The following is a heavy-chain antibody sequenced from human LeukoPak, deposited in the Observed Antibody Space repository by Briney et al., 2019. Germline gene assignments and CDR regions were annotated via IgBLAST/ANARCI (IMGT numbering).Heavy chain of an antibody. CDR2: ISPYNGNT. CDR3: AREMATIVNQFDY. Sequence: ASVKVSCKASGYTFTSYGISWVRQAPGQGLEWMGWISPYNGNTNYAQKLQGRVAMTTDTSTTTAYMELRSLRSDDTAVYYCAREMATIVNQFDYWGQGTLVTVSS. V-gene: IGHV1-18*01. CDR1: GYTFTSYG. D-gene: IGHD5-24*01. J-gene: IGHJ4*02.